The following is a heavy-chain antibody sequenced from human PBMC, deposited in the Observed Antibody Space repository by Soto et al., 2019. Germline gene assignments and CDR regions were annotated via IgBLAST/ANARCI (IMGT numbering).Heavy chain of an antibody. J-gene: IGHJ6*02. CDR3: ARDHFIHYYDSSGYGMDV. CDR1: GFTFSSYG. CDR2: IWYDGSNK. Sequence: QVQLVESGGGVVQPGRSLRLSCAASGFTFSSYGMHWVRQAPGKGLEWVAFIWYDGSNKYYADSVKGRFTISRDNSKNTLNLQMNSLRDEDTAVYYCARDHFIHYYDSSGYGMDVWGQGTTVTVSS. V-gene: IGHV3-33*01. D-gene: IGHD3-22*01.